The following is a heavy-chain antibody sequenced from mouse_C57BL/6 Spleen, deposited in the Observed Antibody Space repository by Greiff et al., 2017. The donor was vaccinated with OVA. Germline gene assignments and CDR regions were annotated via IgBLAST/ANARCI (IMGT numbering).Heavy chain of an antibody. CDR2: IYPGDGDT. V-gene: IGHV1-80*01. J-gene: IGHJ1*03. D-gene: IGHD1-1*01. CDR3: ARRYYGSRYWYFDV. Sequence: QVQLQQSGAELVKPGASVKISCKASGYAFSSYWMNWVKQRPGKGLEWIGQIYPGDGDTNYNGKFKGKATLTADKSSSTAYMQLSSLTSEDSAVYFCARRYYGSRYWYFDVWGTGTTVTVSS. CDR1: GYAFSSYW.